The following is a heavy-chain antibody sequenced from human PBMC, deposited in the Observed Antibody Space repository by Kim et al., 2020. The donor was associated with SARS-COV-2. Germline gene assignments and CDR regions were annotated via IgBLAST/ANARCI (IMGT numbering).Heavy chain of an antibody. Sequence: SETLSLTCTVSGGSISSGDYYWSWIRQPPGKGLEWIGYIYYSGSTYYNPSLKSRVTISVDTSKNQFSLKLSSVTAADTAVYYCARMVRGVIMGFHPWGQGTLVTVSS. J-gene: IGHJ5*02. CDR2: IYYSGST. CDR1: GGSISSGDYY. D-gene: IGHD3-10*01. V-gene: IGHV4-30-4*01. CDR3: ARMVRGVIMGFHP.